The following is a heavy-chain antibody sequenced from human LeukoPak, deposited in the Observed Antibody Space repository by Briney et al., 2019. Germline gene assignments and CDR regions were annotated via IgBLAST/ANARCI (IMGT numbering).Heavy chain of an antibody. CDR3: ARASSGYHVYYGMDV. CDR2: ISYDGSNN. V-gene: IGHV3-30*04. J-gene: IGHJ6*02. CDR1: GFTFSSYA. Sequence: PGGSLRLSCAASGFTFSSYAMHWVRQAPGKGLEWVAVISYDGSNNYYANSVKGRFTISRDNSKNTLYLQMNSLRAEDTAVSYCARASSGYHVYYGMDVWGQGTTVTVSS. D-gene: IGHD3-22*01.